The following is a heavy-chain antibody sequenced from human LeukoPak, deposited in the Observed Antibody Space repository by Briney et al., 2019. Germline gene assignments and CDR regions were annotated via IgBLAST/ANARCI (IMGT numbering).Heavy chain of an antibody. CDR1: GGSVSTGSYY. J-gene: IGHJ4*02. V-gene: IGHV4-39*07. CDR3: ARDPSFMITFGGVIVLKRPFDY. D-gene: IGHD3-16*02. CDR2: IYHSGRT. Sequence: SQTLSLTRTVSGGSVSTGSYYWGWIRQPPGKGLEWIGSIYHSGRTYYNPSLKSRVTISVDTSKNQFSLQLSSVTAADTAVYYCARDPSFMITFGGVIVLKRPFDYWGQGTLVTVSS.